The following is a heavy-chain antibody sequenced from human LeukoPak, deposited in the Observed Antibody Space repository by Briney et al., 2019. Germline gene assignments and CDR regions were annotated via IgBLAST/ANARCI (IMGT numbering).Heavy chain of an antibody. CDR3: ARRRTTAMVTKAYYFDY. V-gene: IGHV4-4*02. Sequence: PSGTLSLTCAVSGGSLSSSNWWSWVRPPPGKALEWIGEIYHSGSTNYNPSLKSRVTISVDKSKNQFSLKLSSVTAADTAVYYCARRRTTAMVTKAYYFDYWGQGTLVTVSS. J-gene: IGHJ4*02. CDR2: IYHSGST. CDR1: GGSLSSSNW. D-gene: IGHD5-18*01.